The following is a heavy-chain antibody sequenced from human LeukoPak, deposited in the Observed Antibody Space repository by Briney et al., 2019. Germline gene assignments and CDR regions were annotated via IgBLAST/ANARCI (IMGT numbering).Heavy chain of an antibody. J-gene: IGHJ4*02. CDR2: ISGYNGNT. V-gene: IGHV1-18*01. D-gene: IGHD5-12*01. CDR3: ARSSLGTITAGPFDY. Sequence: ASVKVSCKASGYTLSSYGIAWVRQAPGQGLEWMGWISGYNGNTKYAQKLQGRVSMTTDTSTTTAYMELRSLTSDGTALYYCARSSLGTITAGPFDYWGQGTLVTVSS. CDR1: GYTLSSYG.